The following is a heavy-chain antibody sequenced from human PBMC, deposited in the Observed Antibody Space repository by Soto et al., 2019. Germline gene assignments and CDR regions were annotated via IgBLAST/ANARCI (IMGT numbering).Heavy chain of an antibody. CDR1: GFTFSSYG. Sequence: GGSLRLSCAASGFTFSSYGMHWVRQAPGKGLEWVAVISYDGSNKYYADSVKGRFTISRDNSKNTLYLQMNSLGAEDTAVYYCAKDAAYYDFWSGYYTPDAFDIWGQGTMVTVSS. CDR3: AKDAAYYDFWSGYYTPDAFDI. CDR2: ISYDGSNK. D-gene: IGHD3-3*01. J-gene: IGHJ3*02. V-gene: IGHV3-30*18.